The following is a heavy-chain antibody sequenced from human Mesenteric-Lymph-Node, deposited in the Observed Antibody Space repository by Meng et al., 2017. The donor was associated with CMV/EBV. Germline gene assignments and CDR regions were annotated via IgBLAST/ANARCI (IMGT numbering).Heavy chain of an antibody. CDR1: GGTFSSYA. J-gene: IGHJ6*02. Sequence: SVKVSCKASGGTFSSYAISWVRQAPAQGLESMGGIIPIFGTPNYAQKFQGRVTITTDESTSTAYMELSSLRSEDTAVYYCAVSRVPRDYYYGMDVWGQGTTVTVSS. D-gene: IGHD1-1*01. CDR3: AVSRVPRDYYYGMDV. CDR2: IIPIFGTP. V-gene: IGHV1-69*05.